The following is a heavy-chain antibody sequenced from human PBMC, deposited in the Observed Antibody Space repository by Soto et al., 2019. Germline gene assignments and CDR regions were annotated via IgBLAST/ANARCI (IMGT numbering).Heavy chain of an antibody. D-gene: IGHD7-27*01. V-gene: IGHV3-30*18. Sequence: QVQLVESGGGVVQPGRSLRLSCAASGFTFSSYGMHWVRQAPGKGLEWVALISYDGSNKYYADSVKGRFTISRDNSKNTLYLQRNSLRTEDTAVYYCANDLGHGGRGDFDIWGQGTMVTVSS. CDR3: ANDLGHGGRGDFDI. CDR2: ISYDGSNK. J-gene: IGHJ3*02. CDR1: GFTFSSYG.